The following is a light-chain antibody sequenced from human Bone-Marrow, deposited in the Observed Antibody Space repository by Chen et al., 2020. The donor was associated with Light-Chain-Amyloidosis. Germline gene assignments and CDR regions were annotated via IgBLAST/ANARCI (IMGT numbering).Light chain of an antibody. CDR1: SSNIGAGYD. Sequence: QSVLTQPPSVSGAPGQRVTISCTGSSSNIGAGYDVHWYQQLPGTAPKLLIYGNSNRPSGVPDRFSGSKSGTSASLAITGLQAEDEADYYCQSYASSLSGSPVFGGGTKLTVL. CDR3: QSYASSLSGSPV. V-gene: IGLV1-40*01. J-gene: IGLJ2*01. CDR2: GNS.